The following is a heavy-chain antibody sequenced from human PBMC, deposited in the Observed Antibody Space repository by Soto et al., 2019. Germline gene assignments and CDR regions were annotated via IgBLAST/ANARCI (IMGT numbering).Heavy chain of an antibody. CDR2: TSAYNANT. V-gene: IGHV1-18*01. Sequence: QVQLVQSGAEVKKPGASLKLSCTASGYTFTSYGISWVRQAPGQGLEWMGWTSAYNANTNYAQKLQGRVTMTTDTSTSKAYRELSSPTSDDPLVYYCAQFSMVRALLSDYWGQGTLVTVSS. CDR1: GYTFTSYG. J-gene: IGHJ4*02. CDR3: AQFSMVRALLSDY. D-gene: IGHD3-10*01.